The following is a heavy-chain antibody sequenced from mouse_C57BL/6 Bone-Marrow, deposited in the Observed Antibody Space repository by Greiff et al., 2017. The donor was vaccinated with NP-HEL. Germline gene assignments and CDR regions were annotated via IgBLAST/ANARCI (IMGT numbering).Heavy chain of an antibody. CDR3: ARSLWLRQGYFDY. J-gene: IGHJ2*01. CDR1: GYSITSDY. CDR2: ISYSGST. V-gene: IGHV3-8*01. Sequence: EVKLMESGPGLAKPSQTLSLTCSVTGYSITSDYWNWIRKFPGNKLEYMGYISYSGSTYYNPSLKSRIPITRDTSKNQYYLQLNSVTTEDTATYYCARSLWLRQGYFDYWGQGTTLTVSS. D-gene: IGHD2-2*01.